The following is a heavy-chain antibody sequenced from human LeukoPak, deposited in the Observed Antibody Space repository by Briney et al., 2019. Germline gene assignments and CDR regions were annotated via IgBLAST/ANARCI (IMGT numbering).Heavy chain of an antibody. V-gene: IGHV1-2*02. D-gene: IGHD5-18*01. CDR1: GYTFTGYY. CDR2: INPNSGGT. Sequence: ASVKVSCKASGYTFTGYYMHWVRQAPGQGLEWMGWINPNSGGTNYAQKFQGRVTMTRDTSISTAYMELSRLKSDDTAVYYCARSSWIQQSSDFWGQGTLVTVSS. J-gene: IGHJ4*02. CDR3: ARSSWIQQSSDF.